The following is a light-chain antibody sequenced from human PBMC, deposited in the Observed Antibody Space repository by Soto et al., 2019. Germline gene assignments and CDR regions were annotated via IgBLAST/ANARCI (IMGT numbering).Light chain of an antibody. V-gene: IGLV2-14*01. J-gene: IGLJ2*01. CDR2: EAA. CDR1: SNDIGANDY. Sequence: QSALTQPASVSGSPGQSITISCTGTSNDIGANDYVSWYQHHPGQAPKILLYEAANRPSGVSHRFSGSKSGNTASLTISGLQAEDEADYFCTSYTSTSTLVFGGGTKLTVL. CDR3: TSYTSTSTLV.